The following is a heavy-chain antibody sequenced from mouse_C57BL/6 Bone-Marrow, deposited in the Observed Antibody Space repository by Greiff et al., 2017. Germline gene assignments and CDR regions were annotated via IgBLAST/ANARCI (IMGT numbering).Heavy chain of an antibody. V-gene: IGHV1-69*01. CDR3: SRSTSLYSNFDY. CDR1: GYTFTSYW. CDR2: IDPSDSYT. D-gene: IGHD2-5*01. Sequence: QVQLQQPGAELVMPGASVKLSCKASGYTFTSYWMHWVKQRPGQGLEWIGEIDPSDSYTNSNQKFKGKSTLTVDKYSSPAYMQLISLTSEDSSVYYFSRSTSLYSNFDYWGQGTTLTVSS. J-gene: IGHJ2*01.